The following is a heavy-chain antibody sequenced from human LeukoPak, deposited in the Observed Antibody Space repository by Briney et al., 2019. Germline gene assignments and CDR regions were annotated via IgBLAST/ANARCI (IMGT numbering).Heavy chain of an antibody. V-gene: IGHV3-21*01. CDR2: ISNSSSYI. D-gene: IGHD1-26*01. J-gene: IGHJ4*02. CDR3: ARDRVGATDYFDY. CDR1: GFTFSSYS. Sequence: GGSLRLSCAASGFTFSSYSMNWVRQAPGKGLEWVSSISNSSSYIYYADSVKGRFTVSTDSSKNTVYLQMTGLRSEDTAVYYCARDRVGATDYFDYWGQGTLVTVSS.